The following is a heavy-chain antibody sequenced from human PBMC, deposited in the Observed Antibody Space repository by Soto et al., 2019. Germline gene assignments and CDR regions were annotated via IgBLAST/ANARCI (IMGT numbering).Heavy chain of an antibody. Sequence: GGSLRLSCAASGFTFSRYAMNWVRQAPGKGLEWLSYISSTGDNIYYVEYVKGRFTISRDNAKNTLYLQMNSLRAKDTAVYYCAKDEPAFRGSNSGSSDYWGQGTLVTVSS. CDR2: ISSTGDNI. CDR3: AKDEPAFRGSNSGSSDY. D-gene: IGHD1-26*01. CDR1: GFTFSRYA. J-gene: IGHJ4*02. V-gene: IGHV3-48*01.